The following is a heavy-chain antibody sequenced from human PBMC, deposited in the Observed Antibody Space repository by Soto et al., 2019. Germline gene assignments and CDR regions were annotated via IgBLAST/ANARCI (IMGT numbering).Heavy chain of an antibody. Sequence: EVQLLESGGGLVQPGGSLRLSCAASGFTFSSYAMSWVRQAPGKGLEWVSSIIGSGGNTYHADSVRGRFTISRDNSNNMLYLQMHSLSAEDTAVYYCAEYTTQYYYYQYMDVWGKGTTVTVSS. V-gene: IGHV3-23*01. CDR3: AEYTTQYYYYQYMDV. J-gene: IGHJ6*03. CDR2: IIGSGGNT. D-gene: IGHD1-1*01. CDR1: GFTFSSYA.